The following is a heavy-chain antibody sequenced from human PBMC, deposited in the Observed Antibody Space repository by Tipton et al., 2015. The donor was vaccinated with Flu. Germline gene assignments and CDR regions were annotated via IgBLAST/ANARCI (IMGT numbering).Heavy chain of an antibody. J-gene: IGHJ4*02. CDR2: ISWNSGNM. Sequence: SLRLSCAASGFTFDDYAMHWVRQAPGKGLEWVSSISWNSGNMAYADSVKGRFTISRDNAKNSLYLQMNSLRTEDTAFYYCAKDIGRGYSYGNFDSWGPGTLVTVSS. CDR1: GFTFDDYA. CDR3: AKDIGRGYSYGNFDS. V-gene: IGHV3-9*01. D-gene: IGHD5-18*01.